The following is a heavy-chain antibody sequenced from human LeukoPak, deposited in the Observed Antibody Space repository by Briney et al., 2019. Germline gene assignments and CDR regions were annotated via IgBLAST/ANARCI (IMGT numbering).Heavy chain of an antibody. CDR1: RFTFSDYY. CDR2: ISSSGSTI. D-gene: IGHD3-22*01. J-gene: IGHJ4*02. Sequence: GGSLRLSCAASRFTFSDYYMSWIRQAPGKGLEWVSYISSSGSTIYYADSVKGRFTISRDNAKNSLYLQMNSLRAEDTAVYYCASTHRITMIPFDYWGQGTLVTVSS. CDR3: ASTHRITMIPFDY. V-gene: IGHV3-11*01.